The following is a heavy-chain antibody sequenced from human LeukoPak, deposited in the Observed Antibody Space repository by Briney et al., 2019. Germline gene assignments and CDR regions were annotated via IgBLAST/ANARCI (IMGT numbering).Heavy chain of an antibody. CDR1: GASVSSSH. CDR2: LSYTGKT. D-gene: IGHD2/OR15-2a*01. Sequence: SETLSLTCVVSGASVSSSHWNWIRQLPGKGLEWIGCLSYTGKTDYNPSLTSRVTMPLDTSKNQVSLKLRSLTAADTAIYYCSEGYFEPFDHWGQGTLVTVSS. V-gene: IGHV4-59*02. CDR3: SEGYFEPFDH. J-gene: IGHJ4*02.